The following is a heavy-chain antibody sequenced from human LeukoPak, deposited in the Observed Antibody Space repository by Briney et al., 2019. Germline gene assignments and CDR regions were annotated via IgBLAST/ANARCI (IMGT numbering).Heavy chain of an antibody. V-gene: IGHV4-34*01. CDR2: INHSGST. CDR1: GGSFSGYY. Sequence: PSETLSLTGAVYGGSFSGYYWSWIRQPPGKGLEWIGEINHSGSTNYNPSLKSRVTISVDTSKNQFSLKLSSVTAADTAVYYCARGPNYYDSSGYSPSLDYWGQGTLVTVSS. CDR3: ARGPNYYDSSGYSPSLDY. J-gene: IGHJ4*02. D-gene: IGHD3-22*01.